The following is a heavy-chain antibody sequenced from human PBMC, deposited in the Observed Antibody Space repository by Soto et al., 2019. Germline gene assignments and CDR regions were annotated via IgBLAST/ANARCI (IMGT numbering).Heavy chain of an antibody. J-gene: IGHJ3*02. V-gene: IGHV4-59*08. CDR1: GGSISSYY. D-gene: IGHD6-19*01. CDR2: IYYSGST. CDR3: AKASPFIAVAAFDI. Sequence: SETLSLTCTVSGGSISSYYWSWIRQPPGKGLKWIGYIYYSGSTNYNPSLKSRFTISVDTSKNQFSLKLSSVTAADTAVYYCAKASPFIAVAAFDIWGQGTMVTVSS.